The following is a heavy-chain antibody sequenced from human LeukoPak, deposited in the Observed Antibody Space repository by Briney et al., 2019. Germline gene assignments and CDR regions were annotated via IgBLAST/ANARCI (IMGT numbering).Heavy chain of an antibody. Sequence: GGSLRLSCEASGFSFSSFAMHWVRQAPGKGLQWLAIITHDGNNQFYEDSVKSRFTISRDQSKSTLFLQMNSLRVEDTAVYYCVRDGDSSNWPLDCWGQGTLVTVSS. V-gene: IGHV3-30-3*01. CDR3: VRDGDSSNWPLDC. CDR1: GFSFSSFA. CDR2: ITHDGNNQ. D-gene: IGHD6-13*01. J-gene: IGHJ4*02.